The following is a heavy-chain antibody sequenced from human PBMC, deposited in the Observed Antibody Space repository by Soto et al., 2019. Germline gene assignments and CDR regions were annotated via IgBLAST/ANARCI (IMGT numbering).Heavy chain of an antibody. J-gene: IGHJ4*01. CDR2: IKSKTDGGTT. CDR1: GFTFSNAW. CDR3: TTAESWGWYVLVDFDY. D-gene: IGHD6-19*01. Sequence: GSLRLSCAASGFTFSNAWMSWVRQAPGKGLEWVGRIKSKTDGGTTDYAAPVKRRFTISRDDSKNTLYLQMNSLKTEDTAEYYCTTAESWGWYVLVDFDYCGHGTLFTVSS. V-gene: IGHV3-15*01.